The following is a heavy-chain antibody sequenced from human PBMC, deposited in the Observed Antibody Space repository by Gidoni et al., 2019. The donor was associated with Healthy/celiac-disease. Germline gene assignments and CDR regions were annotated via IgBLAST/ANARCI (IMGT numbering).Heavy chain of an antibody. CDR3: ARGVPGYYGSGSYFDY. CDR2: INHSGST. D-gene: IGHD3-10*01. CDR1: GGSFSGYY. V-gene: IGHV4-34*01. Sequence: QVQLQQWGAGLLKPSETLSLTCAVYGGSFSGYYWSWIRQPPGKGLEWIGEINHSGSTNYNPSLKSRVTISVDTSKNQFSLKLSSVTAADTAVYYCARGVPGYYGSGSYFDYWGQGTLVTVSS. J-gene: IGHJ4*02.